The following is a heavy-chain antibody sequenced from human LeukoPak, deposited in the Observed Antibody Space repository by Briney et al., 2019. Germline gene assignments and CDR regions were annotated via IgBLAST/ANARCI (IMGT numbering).Heavy chain of an antibody. CDR1: GGSITSHS. D-gene: IGHD3-3*01. CDR3: ARAHYDFWSTYLEY. V-gene: IGHV4-4*07. Sequence: PSETLSLTCTVSGGSITSHSWSWIRQPVGRGLEWIGRIYTTGSTNYNPSLKSRVTMSVDTSKNQFSLKLSSVTAADTAMYYCARAHYDFWSTYLEYWGQGTLVTVSS. CDR2: IYTTGST. J-gene: IGHJ4*02.